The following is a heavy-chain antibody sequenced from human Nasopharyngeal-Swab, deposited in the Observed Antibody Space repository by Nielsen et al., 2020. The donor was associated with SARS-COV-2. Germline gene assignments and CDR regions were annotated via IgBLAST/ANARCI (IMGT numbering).Heavy chain of an antibody. V-gene: IGHV3-21*01. Sequence: GGSLRLSCAASGFTFSSNTMNWVRQAPGKGLEWVSSISGNSGYISYADSVKGRFTISRDNAKNSLYLQMNSLRVEDRAVYYCARGYGGNSEVDAFDIWAQGTTVTVSS. D-gene: IGHD4-23*01. CDR3: ARGYGGNSEVDAFDI. J-gene: IGHJ3*02. CDR1: GFTFSSNT. CDR2: ISGNSGYI.